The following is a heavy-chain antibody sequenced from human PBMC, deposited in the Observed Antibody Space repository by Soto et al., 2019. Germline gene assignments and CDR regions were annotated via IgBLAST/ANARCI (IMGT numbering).Heavy chain of an antibody. D-gene: IGHD4-17*01. CDR2: IYPGDSDT. Sequence: GESLKISCKGSGYTFTSYWIAWVRQMPGKGLEWMGIIYPGDSDTTYSPSFEGQVTISADKSISTAYLQWSSLQASDTAMYYCARMMTVNIQVAALHIWGQGTMVTVSS. V-gene: IGHV5-51*01. J-gene: IGHJ3*02. CDR3: ARMMTVNIQVAALHI. CDR1: GYTFTSYW.